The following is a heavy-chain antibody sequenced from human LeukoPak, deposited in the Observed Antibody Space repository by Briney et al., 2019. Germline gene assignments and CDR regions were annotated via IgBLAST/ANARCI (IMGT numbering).Heavy chain of an antibody. CDR1: GDSINNNNYY. Sequence: SETLSLTCTVSGDSINNNNYYWSWIRQPPGKGLEWIGYIYYSGSTYYNPSLKSRVTISVDRSKNQFSLKLSSVTAADTAVYYCASDGCTNGVCRDYWGQGTLVTVS. CDR3: ASDGCTNGVCRDY. D-gene: IGHD2-8*01. J-gene: IGHJ4*02. V-gene: IGHV4-61*05. CDR2: IYYSGST.